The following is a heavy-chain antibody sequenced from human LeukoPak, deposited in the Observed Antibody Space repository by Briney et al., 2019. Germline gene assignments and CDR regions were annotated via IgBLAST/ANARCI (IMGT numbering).Heavy chain of an antibody. Sequence: PSETLSLTCTVSGGSISSYYWSWIRQPPGKGLEWIGYIYYSGSTNYNPSLKSRVTISVDKSKNQFSLKLSSVTAADTAVYYCARDKGDYYDSSGYYLSYWGQGTLVTVSS. CDR3: ARDKGDYYDSSGYYLSY. CDR2: IYYSGST. CDR1: GGSISSYY. V-gene: IGHV4-59*12. J-gene: IGHJ4*02. D-gene: IGHD3-22*01.